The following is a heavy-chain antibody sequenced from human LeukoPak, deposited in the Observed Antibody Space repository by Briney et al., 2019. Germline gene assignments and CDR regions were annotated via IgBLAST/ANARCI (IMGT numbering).Heavy chain of an antibody. D-gene: IGHD3-10*01. V-gene: IGHV3-7*01. Sequence: GGSLRLSCAASGFTFSSYWMSWVRQSPGKGLEWVANIKPDGSEKYFMDSVKGRFTISRDHAKNALYLEMNSLRAEDTAEYFCARERMYSGSGSTYPYYDYWGQGTLVTVSS. CDR1: GFTFSSYW. J-gene: IGHJ4*02. CDR3: ARERMYSGSGSTYPYYDY. CDR2: IKPDGSEK.